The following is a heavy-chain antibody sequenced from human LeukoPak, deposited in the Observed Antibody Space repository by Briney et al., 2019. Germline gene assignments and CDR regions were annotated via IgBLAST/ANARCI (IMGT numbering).Heavy chain of an antibody. J-gene: IGHJ4*02. CDR1: GGTFSSYA. CDR3: ARGGQHYYFDY. D-gene: IGHD3-3*02. V-gene: IGHV1-69*04. Sequence: SVKVSCKASGGTFSSYAISWVRQAPGQGLEWMGRIIPILGIANYAQKFQGRVTITADKSTSTAYMELSSLRSEDTAVYYCARGGQHYYFDYWGQGTLVTVSS. CDR2: IIPILGIA.